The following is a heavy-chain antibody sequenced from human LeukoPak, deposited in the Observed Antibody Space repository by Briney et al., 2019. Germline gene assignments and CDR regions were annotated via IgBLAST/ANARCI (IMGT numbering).Heavy chain of an antibody. Sequence: PGGSLRLSCSASGFTFSSYAMHWVRQAPGKGLEYVSAISSNGGSTYYADSVKGRFTISRDNSKNTLYLQMSSLRAEDTAVCYCVAWIQLWFKDYWGQGTLVTVSS. V-gene: IGHV3-64D*06. D-gene: IGHD5-18*01. CDR3: VAWIQLWFKDY. CDR2: ISSNGGST. J-gene: IGHJ4*02. CDR1: GFTFSSYA.